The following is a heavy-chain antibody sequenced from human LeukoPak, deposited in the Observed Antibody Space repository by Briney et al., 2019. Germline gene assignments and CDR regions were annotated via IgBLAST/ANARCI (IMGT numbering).Heavy chain of an antibody. Sequence: SETLSLTCTVSGGSISGYYWSWIRQPPGKGLEWIGFIYYSGTTHYSPAPKSRVTMSVDTSNNQFSLKLTSVTAADTAVYYCARHLLSAPHYFDYWGQGTLVTVTS. D-gene: IGHD2-15*01. CDR2: IYYSGTT. J-gene: IGHJ4*02. CDR3: ARHLLSAPHYFDY. V-gene: IGHV4-59*01. CDR1: GGSISGYY.